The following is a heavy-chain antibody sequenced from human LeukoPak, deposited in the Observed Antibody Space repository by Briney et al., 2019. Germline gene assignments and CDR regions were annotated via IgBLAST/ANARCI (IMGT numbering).Heavy chain of an antibody. D-gene: IGHD1-26*01. CDR3: AGVLMRGGTTYDY. CDR1: GFTFSSYS. V-gene: IGHV3-21*01. Sequence: PGGSLRLSCAASGFTFSSYSMNWVRQAPGKGLEWVSSISSSSSYIYYADSVKGRFTISRDNAKNSLYLQMNSLRAEDTAVYYCAGVLMRGGTTYDYWGQGTLVTVSS. J-gene: IGHJ4*02. CDR2: ISSSSSYI.